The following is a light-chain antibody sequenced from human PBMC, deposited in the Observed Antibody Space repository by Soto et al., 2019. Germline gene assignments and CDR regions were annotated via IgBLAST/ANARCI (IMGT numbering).Light chain of an antibody. V-gene: IGKV3-15*01. Sequence: EIVMTRSPATLSVSPGERATLFCRASQSVNNNFLAWYQQKPGQAPRLLIHGASTRATGIPARFSGSGSGTEFTLTICSLQSEDFAVYYCQQYSAWPLTLGGGTKVEIK. CDR1: QSVNNN. J-gene: IGKJ4*01. CDR2: GAS. CDR3: QQYSAWPLT.